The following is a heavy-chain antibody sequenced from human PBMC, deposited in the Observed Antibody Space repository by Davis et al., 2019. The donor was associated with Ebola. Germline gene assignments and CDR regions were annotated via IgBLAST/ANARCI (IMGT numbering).Heavy chain of an antibody. Sequence: ASVKVSCKASGYTFTSYGISWVRQAPGQGLEWMGWINPNSGGTNYAQKFQGRVTMTRDTSISTAYMELSRLRSDDTAVYYCARIVVRTKGFDYWGQGTLVTVSS. D-gene: IGHD3-22*01. J-gene: IGHJ4*02. CDR3: ARIVVRTKGFDY. CDR2: INPNSGGT. CDR1: GYTFTSYG. V-gene: IGHV1-2*02.